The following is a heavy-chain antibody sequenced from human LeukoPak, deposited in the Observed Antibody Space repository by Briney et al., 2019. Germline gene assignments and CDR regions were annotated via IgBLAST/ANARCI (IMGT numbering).Heavy chain of an antibody. CDR1: GFTFNTYG. CDR2: IQYDGTNK. CDR3: AKDRGSSGWYFDY. Sequence: GGSLRLSCAASGFTFNTYGMHWVRQAPGKGLEWVAFIQYDGTNKYYADSVKGRFTISRDNSKNTLYLQMNSLRGEDTAVYYCAKDRGSSGWYFDYWGQGTLATVSS. D-gene: IGHD6-19*01. V-gene: IGHV3-30*02. J-gene: IGHJ4*02.